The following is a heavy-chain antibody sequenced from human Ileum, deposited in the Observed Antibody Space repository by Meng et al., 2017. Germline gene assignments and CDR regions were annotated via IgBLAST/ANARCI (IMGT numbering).Heavy chain of an antibody. D-gene: IGHD3-10*01. CDR3: VRRNIRSSGGGNHY. Sequence: ESLKISCAASGFTFSSFWMSWVRQAPGKGLEWIGEIFHSGSTSYSPSPKSRVTISVDKSKNQFSLNLSSVTAADTAFCYCVRRNIRSSGGGNHYWGQGTLVTVSS. CDR1: GFTFSSFW. V-gene: IGHV4/OR15-8*01. J-gene: IGHJ4*02. CDR2: IFHSGST.